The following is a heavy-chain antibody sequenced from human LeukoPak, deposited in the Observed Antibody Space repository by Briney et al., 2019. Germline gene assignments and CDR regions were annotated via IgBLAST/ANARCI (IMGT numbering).Heavy chain of an antibody. CDR1: GYTFTSYT. Sequence: ASVKVSCKASGYTFTSYTMNWVRQAPGQGLEWMGWINTNTGNPTYAQGFTGRFVFSLDTSVSTAYLQISSLKAEDTAVYYCARDGTAGMTGHYYYYMDVWGKGTTVTVSS. CDR2: INTNTGNP. J-gene: IGHJ6*03. V-gene: IGHV7-4-1*02. CDR3: ARDGTAGMTGHYYYYMDV. D-gene: IGHD1-1*01.